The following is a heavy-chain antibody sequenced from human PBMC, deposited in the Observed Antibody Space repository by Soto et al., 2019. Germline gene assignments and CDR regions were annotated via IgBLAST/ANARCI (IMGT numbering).Heavy chain of an antibody. CDR2: ISYDGSNK. D-gene: IGHD3-3*01. J-gene: IGHJ4*02. Sequence: PGGSLRLSCAASGFTFSSYGMHWVRQAPGKGLEWVAVISYDGSNKYYADSVKGRFTISRDNSKNTLYLQMNSLRAEDTAVYYCAKGNLEGPDYWGQGTLVTVSS. CDR1: GFTFSSYG. V-gene: IGHV3-30*18. CDR3: AKGNLEGPDY.